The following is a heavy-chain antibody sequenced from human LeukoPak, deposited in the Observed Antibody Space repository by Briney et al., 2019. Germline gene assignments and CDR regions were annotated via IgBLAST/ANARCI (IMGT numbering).Heavy chain of an antibody. Sequence: PSETLSLTCTVSGGSISSYYWSWIRQPPGKGLEWIGYIYYSGSTNYNPSLKSRVTISVDTSKNQFSLKLSSVTAADTAVYYCARGVSQYYYYMDVWGKGTTVTISS. CDR1: GGSISSYY. CDR3: ARGVSQYYYYMDV. V-gene: IGHV4-59*01. J-gene: IGHJ6*03. CDR2: IYYSGST.